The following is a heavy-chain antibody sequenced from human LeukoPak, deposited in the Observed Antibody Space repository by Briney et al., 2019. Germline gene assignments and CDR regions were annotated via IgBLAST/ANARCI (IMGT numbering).Heavy chain of an antibody. D-gene: IGHD2-15*01. J-gene: IGHJ2*01. CDR3: ARISTYSRYFDL. V-gene: IGHV1-8*01. Sequence: ASVKVSCKASGYTFTSCDINWVRQATGQGLEWMGWMNPNSGNTGYAQKFQGRVTMTRNTSISTAYMELSSLRSEDTAVYYCARISTYSRYFDLWGRGTLVTVSS. CDR2: MNPNSGNT. CDR1: GYTFTSCD.